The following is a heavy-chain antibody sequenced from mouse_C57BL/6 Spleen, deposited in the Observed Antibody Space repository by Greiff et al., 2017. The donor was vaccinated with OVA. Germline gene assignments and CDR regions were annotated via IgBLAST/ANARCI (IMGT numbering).Heavy chain of an antibody. J-gene: IGHJ4*01. CDR1: GYTFTDYN. V-gene: IGHV1-22*01. Sequence: EVQLQQSGPELVKPGASVKMSCKASGYTFTDYNMHWVKQSHGKSLEWIGYINPNNGGTSYNQKFKGKATLTVNKSSSTAYMELRSLTSEDSAVYYCARWWGYYDYDGYYAMDYWGQGTSVTVSS. D-gene: IGHD2-4*01. CDR3: ARWWGYYDYDGYYAMDY. CDR2: INPNNGGT.